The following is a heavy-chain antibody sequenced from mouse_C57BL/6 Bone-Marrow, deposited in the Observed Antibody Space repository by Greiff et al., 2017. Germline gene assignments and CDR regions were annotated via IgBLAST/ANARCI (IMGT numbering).Heavy chain of an antibody. D-gene: IGHD5-1*01. J-gene: IGHJ2*01. V-gene: IGHV1-61*01. CDR1: GYTFTSYW. CDR3: ARWSNSFDY. Sequence: VQLQQPGAELVRPGSSVQLSCKASGYTFTSYWMDWVKQRPGQGLEWIGNIYPSDSETHYNQKFKDKATLTVDKSSSTAYMQLSSLTSEDSAVYYCARWSNSFDYWGQGTTRTVSS. CDR2: IYPSDSET.